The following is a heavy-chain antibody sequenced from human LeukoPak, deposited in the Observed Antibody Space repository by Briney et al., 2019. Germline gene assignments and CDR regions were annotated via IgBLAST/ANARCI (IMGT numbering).Heavy chain of an antibody. D-gene: IGHD5-12*01. V-gene: IGHV3-30*04. CDR2: ISYDGSNK. Sequence: GGSLRLSCAAYGFTFSSYAMHWVRQAPGKGLEWVAVISYDGSNKYYADSVKGRFTISRDNSKNTLYLQMNSLRAEDTAVYYCARDSSRGYSGYDYYFDYWGQGTLVTVSS. CDR1: GFTFSSYA. J-gene: IGHJ4*02. CDR3: ARDSSRGYSGYDYYFDY.